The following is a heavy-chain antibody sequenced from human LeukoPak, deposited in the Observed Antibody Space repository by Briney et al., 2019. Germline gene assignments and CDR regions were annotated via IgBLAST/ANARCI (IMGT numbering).Heavy chain of an antibody. Sequence: PGGSLRLSCAVSGFTFSGYNMNWVRQAPGKGLEWIAYISSTSVIYYADSLKGRFTISRDNAKNSLYLQMNSLGVDDTAVYYCAREGGGGNSGFAYWGQGTLVTVSS. CDR2: ISSTSVI. CDR3: AREGGGGNSGFAY. J-gene: IGHJ4*02. V-gene: IGHV3-48*01. D-gene: IGHD4-23*01. CDR1: GFTFSGYN.